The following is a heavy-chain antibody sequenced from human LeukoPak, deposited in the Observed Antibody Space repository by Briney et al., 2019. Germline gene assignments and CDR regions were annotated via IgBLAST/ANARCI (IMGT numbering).Heavy chain of an antibody. D-gene: IGHD1-20*01. CDR1: GYTFTSYY. CDR3: ARPLTGTRRGDAFDI. V-gene: IGHV1-46*01. J-gene: IGHJ3*02. CDR2: INPSGGST. Sequence: ASVKVSCKASGYTFTSYYMHWVRQAPGQWLEWMGIINPSGGSTSYAQKFQGRVTMTRDTSTSTVYMELSSLRSEDTAVYYCARPLTGTRRGDAFDIWGQGTMVTVSP.